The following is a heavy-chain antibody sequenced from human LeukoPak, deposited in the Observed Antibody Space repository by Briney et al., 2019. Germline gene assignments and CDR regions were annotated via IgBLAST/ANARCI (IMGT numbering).Heavy chain of an antibody. CDR2: ISGYNGHT. D-gene: IGHD4-11*01. CDR1: GYTFTDNG. CDR3: ARDGRSDYTTFYYSYYMGV. V-gene: IGHV1-18*01. Sequence: ASVKVSCKASGYTFTDNGFSWVRQAPGQGLEWMGWISGYNGHTNYPQKLQGRVTMTTDTSTSTAYMELRSLRSDDTAVYYCARDGRSDYTTFYYSYYMGVWGKGTTVTVSS. J-gene: IGHJ6*03.